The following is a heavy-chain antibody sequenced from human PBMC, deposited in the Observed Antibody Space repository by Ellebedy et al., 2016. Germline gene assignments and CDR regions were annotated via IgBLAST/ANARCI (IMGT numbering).Heavy chain of an antibody. D-gene: IGHD4-17*01. Sequence: GGSLRLSXVASGFTFRNFFMSWVRQAPGKGLEWVSTMRGDGAKTHLADSVKGRFTMSRDIPKNTVYLQMNRLRAEDTAVYYCRQGHYANYWGQGTLVTVSS. J-gene: IGHJ4*02. CDR3: RQGHYANY. CDR2: MRGDGAKT. V-gene: IGHV3-23*01. CDR1: GFTFRNFF.